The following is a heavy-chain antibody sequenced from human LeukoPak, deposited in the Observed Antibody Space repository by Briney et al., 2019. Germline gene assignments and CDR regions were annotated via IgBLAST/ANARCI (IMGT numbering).Heavy chain of an antibody. CDR3: ARGWDNEDYGYYYMDV. V-gene: IGHV4-39*07. J-gene: IGHJ6*03. Sequence: SETLSLTCTVSGGSISSSSYYWGWIRQPPGKGLEWIGSIYYSGSTYYNPSLKSRVTISVDTSKNQFSLKLSSVTAADTAVYYCARGWDNEDYGYYYMDVWGKGTTVTVSS. D-gene: IGHD1/OR15-1a*01. CDR2: IYYSGST. CDR1: GGSISSSSYY.